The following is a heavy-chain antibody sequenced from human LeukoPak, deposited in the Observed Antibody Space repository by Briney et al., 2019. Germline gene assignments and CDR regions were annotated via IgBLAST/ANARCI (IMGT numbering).Heavy chain of an antibody. D-gene: IGHD5-12*01. V-gene: IGHV3-64*01. J-gene: IGHJ4*02. CDR2: ISSNGGST. CDR3: ARSLGGYQDS. CDR1: GFTFSTYD. Sequence: GGSLRLSCAASGFTFSTYDIYWVRQAPEKGLEYVSGISSNGGSTYYANSVKGRFTISRDNSKNTLYLQMGSLRTDDMAVYYCARSLGGYQDSWGQGTLVTVSS.